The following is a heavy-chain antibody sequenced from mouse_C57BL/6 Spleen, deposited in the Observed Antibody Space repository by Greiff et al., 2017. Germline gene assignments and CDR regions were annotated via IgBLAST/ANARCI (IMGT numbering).Heavy chain of an antibody. CDR3: ASFYYYGSMYYFDY. CDR1: GFTFSDAW. J-gene: IGHJ2*01. CDR2: IRNKANNHAT. V-gene: IGHV6-6*01. Sequence: EVKVEESGGGLVQPGGSMKLSCAASGFTFSDAWMDWVRQSPEKGLEWVAEIRNKANNHATYYAESVKGRFTISRDDSKSSVYLQMNSLRAEDTGIYYCASFYYYGSMYYFDYWGQGTTLTVSS. D-gene: IGHD1-1*01.